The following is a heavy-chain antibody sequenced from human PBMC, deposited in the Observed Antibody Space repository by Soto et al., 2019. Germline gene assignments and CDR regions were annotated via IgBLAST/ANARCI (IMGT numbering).Heavy chain of an antibody. CDR2: ISSSGSTI. CDR3: ARDDGYVYYYYGMDV. J-gene: IGHJ6*02. D-gene: IGHD5-18*01. CDR1: GFTFSSYE. V-gene: IGHV3-48*03. Sequence: LRLSCAASGFTFSSYEMNWVRQAPGKGLEWVSYISSSGSTIYYADSVKGRFTISRDNAKNSLYLQMNSLRAEDTAVYYCARDDGYVYYYYGMDVWGQGTTVTVSS.